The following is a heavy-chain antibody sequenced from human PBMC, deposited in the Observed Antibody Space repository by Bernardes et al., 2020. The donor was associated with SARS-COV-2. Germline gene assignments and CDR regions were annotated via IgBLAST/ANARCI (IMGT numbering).Heavy chain of an antibody. J-gene: IGHJ4*02. CDR2: INPDGSAQ. CDR3: SRSTHSSADY. Sequence: GSLRLSCAASGFTFPNYWMSWVRQAPGKGLEWVAHINPDGSAQYYEDSVKGRFTISRDNAKNSLYLQMNSLRDDDTAVYSCSRSTHSSADYWGQGSLVTVSS. CDR1: GFTFPNYW. D-gene: IGHD1-1*01. V-gene: IGHV3-7*03.